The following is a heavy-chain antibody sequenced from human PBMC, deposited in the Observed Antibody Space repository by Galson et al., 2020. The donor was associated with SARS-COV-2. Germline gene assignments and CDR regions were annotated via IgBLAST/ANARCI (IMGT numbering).Heavy chain of an antibody. CDR2: IWYDGSNK. CDR3: ARDLAVAGTSGY. J-gene: IGHJ4*02. Sequence: GGSLRLSCAASGFTFSSYGMHWVRQAPGKGLEWVAVIWYDGSNKYYADSVKGRFTISRDNSKNTLYLQMNSLRAEDTAVYYCARDLAVAGTSGYWGQGTLVTVSS. V-gene: IGHV3-33*01. D-gene: IGHD6-19*01. CDR1: GFTFSSYG.